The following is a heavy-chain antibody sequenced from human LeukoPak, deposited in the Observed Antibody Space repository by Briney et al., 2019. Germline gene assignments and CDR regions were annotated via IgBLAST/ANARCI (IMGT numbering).Heavy chain of an antibody. V-gene: IGHV4-34*01. CDR1: GGSFSGYY. D-gene: IGHD1-14*01. Sequence: SETLSLTCAVYGGSFSGYYWSWIRQPPGKGLEWIGEINHSGSTNYNPSLKSRVTISVDTSKNQFSLKLSSVTAADTAVYYCAREENPDYWGQGTLVTVSS. J-gene: IGHJ4*02. CDR3: AREENPDY. CDR2: INHSGST.